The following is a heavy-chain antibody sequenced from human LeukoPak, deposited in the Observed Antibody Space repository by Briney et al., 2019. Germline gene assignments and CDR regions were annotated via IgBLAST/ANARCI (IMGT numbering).Heavy chain of an antibody. Sequence: ASVKVSCKASGYTFNNHGISWVRQAPGQGLEWMGWISAYNGNTNYAQKLQGRVTMTTDTSTSTAYMELRSLRSDDTAVYYCARDFLKGAAAGTDAFDIWGQGTMVTVSS. V-gene: IGHV1-18*01. CDR3: ARDFLKGAAAGTDAFDI. CDR1: GYTFNNHG. CDR2: ISAYNGNT. D-gene: IGHD6-13*01. J-gene: IGHJ3*02.